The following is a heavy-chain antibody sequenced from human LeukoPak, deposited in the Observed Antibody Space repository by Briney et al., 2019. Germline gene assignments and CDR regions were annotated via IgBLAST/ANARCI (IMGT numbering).Heavy chain of an antibody. CDR2: IYTSGST. V-gene: IGHV4-4*07. CDR3: ARAGRFARGFDY. J-gene: IGHJ4*02. D-gene: IGHD3-10*01. Sequence: SETLSLTCTVSGGSISSYYWSWIRQPAGKGLEWIGLIYTSGSTNYNPSLKSRVTISVDKSKNQFSLKLSSVTAADTAVYYCARAGRFARGFDYWGQGTLVTVSS. CDR1: GGSISSYY.